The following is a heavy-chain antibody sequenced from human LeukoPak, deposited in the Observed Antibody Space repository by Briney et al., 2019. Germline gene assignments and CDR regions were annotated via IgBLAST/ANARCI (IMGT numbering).Heavy chain of an antibody. Sequence: SETLSLTCTVSGGSISSSSYYWGWIRQPPGKGLEWIGSIYYSGSTYYNPSLKSRVTISVDTSKNQFSLKLSSVTAADTAVYYCAKYDILTGVDASDIWGQGTMVTVSS. CDR3: AKYDILTGVDASDI. CDR1: GGSISSSSYY. V-gene: IGHV4-39*01. D-gene: IGHD3-9*01. J-gene: IGHJ3*02. CDR2: IYYSGST.